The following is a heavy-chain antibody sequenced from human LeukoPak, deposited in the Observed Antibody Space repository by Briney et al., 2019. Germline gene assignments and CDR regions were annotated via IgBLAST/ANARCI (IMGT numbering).Heavy chain of an antibody. CDR1: GGSISSYY. CDR3: ARVGDYGEFDP. Sequence: SETLSLTCSVSGGSISSYYWSWIRQPPGKGVEWIGYIFYSGSTNYNPSLKSRVTISVDKSKNQFSLKLSSVTAADTAVYYCARVGDYGEFDPWGQGTLVTVSS. D-gene: IGHD4-17*01. CDR2: IFYSGST. V-gene: IGHV4-59*12. J-gene: IGHJ5*02.